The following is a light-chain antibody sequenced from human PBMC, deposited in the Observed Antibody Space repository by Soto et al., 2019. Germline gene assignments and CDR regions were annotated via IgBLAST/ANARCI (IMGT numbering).Light chain of an antibody. CDR3: QQYDNLIFT. J-gene: IGKJ3*01. Sequence: DIQMTQSPSSLSASVGDRVTITCQASQDISNYLNWYQQKPGKAPKLLIYDASNLETGVPSRFSGSGSGTDFHFTISSLQPEDIATYYCQQYDNLIFTFGPGTKVDIK. V-gene: IGKV1-33*01. CDR1: QDISNY. CDR2: DAS.